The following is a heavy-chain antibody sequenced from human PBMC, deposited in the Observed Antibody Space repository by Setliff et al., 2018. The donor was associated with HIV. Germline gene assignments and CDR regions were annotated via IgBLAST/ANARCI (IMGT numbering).Heavy chain of an antibody. D-gene: IGHD2-2*01. Sequence: KPSETLSLTCSVSGASVNYNTWSWIRQAPGKGLQWIGFIYNSVTTNYNPSLKSRATISLDTSENQFSLKLTSVTAADTAVYYCARGGTSSNWFGPWGQGTLVTVSS. CDR3: ARGGTSSNWFGP. J-gene: IGHJ5*02. V-gene: IGHV4-59*02. CDR2: IYNSVTT. CDR1: GASVNYNT.